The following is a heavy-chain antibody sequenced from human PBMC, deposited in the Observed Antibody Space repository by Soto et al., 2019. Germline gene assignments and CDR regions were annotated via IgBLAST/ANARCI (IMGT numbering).Heavy chain of an antibody. D-gene: IGHD3-3*01. CDR2: ISYDGSNK. J-gene: IGHJ4*02. CDR1: GFTFSSYA. V-gene: IGHV3-30-3*01. CDR3: ARGSNDYDFWSGYLDY. Sequence: QVQLVESGGGVVQPGRSLRLSCAASGFTFSSYAMHWVRQAPGKGLEWVAVISYDGSNKYYADSVKGRFTISRDNSKNTLYLQMNSLRAEDTAVYYCARGSNDYDFWSGYLDYWGQGTLVTVPS.